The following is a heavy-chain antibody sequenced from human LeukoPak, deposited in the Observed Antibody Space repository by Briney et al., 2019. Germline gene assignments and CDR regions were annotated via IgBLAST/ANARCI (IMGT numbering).Heavy chain of an antibody. D-gene: IGHD3-10*01. CDR2: IRFDGNSE. CDR3: AKTLNMVRGVTTDY. V-gene: IGHV3-30*02. CDR1: GFTFSTYV. Sequence: GGSLRLSCAASGFTFSTYVMHWVRQAPGKGLEWVTFIRFDGNSEYYADSVKGRFTISRDNSKNTLYLQMNSLRAEDTAVYYCAKTLNMVRGVTTDYWGQGTLVTVSS. J-gene: IGHJ4*02.